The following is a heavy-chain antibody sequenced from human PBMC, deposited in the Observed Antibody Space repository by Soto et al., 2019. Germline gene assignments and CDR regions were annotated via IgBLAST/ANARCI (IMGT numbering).Heavy chain of an antibody. D-gene: IGHD4-17*01. V-gene: IGHV1-69*02. Sequence: QVNLVQSGAEVRKPGSSVKVSCKTSGATLNNYIIVWVRQAPGQGLEWMGRIIPILGIPNYSQRFQDRLTITADRYTSTLYMERSSLRSDDTAIYFCARGGVVDYGDYNTWGQGTLVTVSS. CDR3: ARGGVVDYGDYNT. CDR1: GATLNNYI. J-gene: IGHJ5*02. CDR2: IIPILGIP.